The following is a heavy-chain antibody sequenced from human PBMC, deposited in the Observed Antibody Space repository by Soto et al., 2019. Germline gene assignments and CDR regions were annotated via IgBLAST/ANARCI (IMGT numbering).Heavy chain of an antibody. CDR1: GYTFTSYD. D-gene: IGHD3-3*01. CDR2: MNPNSGNT. Sequence: ASVKVSCKASGYTFTSYDINWVRQATGQGLEWMGWMNPNSGNTGYAQKFQGRVTMTRNTSISTAYMELSSLRSEDTAVYYRARGGYYAYGMDVWGQGTTVTVSS. J-gene: IGHJ6*02. V-gene: IGHV1-8*01. CDR3: ARGGYYAYGMDV.